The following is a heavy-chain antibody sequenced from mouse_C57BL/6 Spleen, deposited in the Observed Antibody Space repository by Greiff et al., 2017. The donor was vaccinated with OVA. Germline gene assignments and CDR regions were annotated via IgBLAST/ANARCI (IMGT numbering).Heavy chain of an antibody. CDR2: IDPETGGT. CDR3: THYGYGGYWYFDV. J-gene: IGHJ1*03. V-gene: IGHV1-15*01. Sequence: QVQLQQSGAELVRPGASVTLSCKASGYTFTDYEMHWVKQTPVHGLEWIGAIDPETGGTAYNQKFKGKAILTADKSSSTAYMELRSLTFEDSAVYYCTHYGYGGYWYFDVWGTGTTVTVSS. CDR1: GYTFTDYE. D-gene: IGHD2-2*01.